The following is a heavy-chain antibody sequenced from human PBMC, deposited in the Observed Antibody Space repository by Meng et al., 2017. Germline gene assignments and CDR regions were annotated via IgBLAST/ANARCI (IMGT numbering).Heavy chain of an antibody. CDR2: INHSGST. CDR1: GGSFSGYY. CDR3: ARVPTYYYDSSGYYLFDY. V-gene: IGHV4-34*01. D-gene: IGHD3-22*01. Sequence: VQLQQWGAGLLKPSETLSLTVAVYGGSFSGYYWSWIRQPPGKGLEWIGEINHSGSTNYNPSLKSRVTISVDTSKNQFSLKLSSVTAADTAVYYCARVPTYYYDSSGYYLFDYWGQGTLVTVSS. J-gene: IGHJ4*02.